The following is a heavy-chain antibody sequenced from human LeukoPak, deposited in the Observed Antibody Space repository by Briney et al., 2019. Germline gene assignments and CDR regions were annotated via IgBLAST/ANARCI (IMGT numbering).Heavy chain of an antibody. CDR3: ARRETTVVTPNKNWFDP. CDR1: GGSFSGYY. Sequence: SETLSLTCAVYGGSFSGYYWSWIRQPPGKGLEWIGEINHSGSTNYNPSLKSRVTISVDTSKNQFSLKLSSVTAADTAVYYCARRETTVVTPNKNWFDPWGQGTLVTVSP. D-gene: IGHD4-23*01. J-gene: IGHJ5*02. V-gene: IGHV4-34*01. CDR2: INHSGST.